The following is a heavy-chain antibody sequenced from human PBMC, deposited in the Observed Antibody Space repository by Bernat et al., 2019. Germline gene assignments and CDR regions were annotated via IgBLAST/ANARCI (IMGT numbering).Heavy chain of an antibody. D-gene: IGHD4-17*01. J-gene: IGHJ3*02. CDR2: ISSSSSYI. V-gene: IGHV3-21*01. Sequence: VQLVESGGGVVQPGRSLRLSCAASGFTFSSYGMHWVRQAPGKGLEWVSSISSSSSYIYYADSVKGRFTISRDNAKNSLYLQMNSLRAEDTAVYYCARDGGGHGDYEEDAFDIWGQGTMVTVSS. CDR3: ARDGGGHGDYEEDAFDI. CDR1: GFTFSSYG.